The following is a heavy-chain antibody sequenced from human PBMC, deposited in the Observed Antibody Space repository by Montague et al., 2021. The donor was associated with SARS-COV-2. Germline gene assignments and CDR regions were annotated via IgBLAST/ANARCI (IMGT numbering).Heavy chain of an antibody. CDR1: GGSFSGYY. D-gene: IGHD3-10*01. Sequence: SETLSLTCAVYGGSFSGYYWSWIRQPPGKGLEWIGEINHSGSTNYNPSLKSRVTISVDTSKNQFSLKLSSVTAADTAVYYCARMRAVLLWFGESTYSDYWGQGTLVTVSS. CDR3: ARMRAVLLWFGESTYSDY. CDR2: INHSGST. V-gene: IGHV4-34*01. J-gene: IGHJ4*02.